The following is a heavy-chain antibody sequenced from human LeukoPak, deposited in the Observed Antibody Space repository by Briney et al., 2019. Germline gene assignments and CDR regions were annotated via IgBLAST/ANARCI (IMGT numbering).Heavy chain of an antibody. CDR1: GGSISSYY. CDR3: ARTSPRYDILTGYPENWFDP. Sequence: SETLSLTCTVSGGSISSYYWSWIRQPPGKGLEWIGYIYYSGSTNYNPSLKSRVTISVDTSKNQFSLKLRSGTAADTAVYYCARTSPRYDILTGYPENWFDPWGQGTLVTVSS. CDR2: IYYSGST. J-gene: IGHJ5*02. V-gene: IGHV4-59*01. D-gene: IGHD3-9*01.